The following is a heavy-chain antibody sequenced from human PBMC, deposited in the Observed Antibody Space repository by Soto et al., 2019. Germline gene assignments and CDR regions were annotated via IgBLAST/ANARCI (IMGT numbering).Heavy chain of an antibody. CDR1: GFTFSDYA. J-gene: IGHJ4*02. D-gene: IGHD6-19*01. V-gene: IGHV3-30*18. CDR2: VSNDGRNT. CDR3: AKGGRQWLVTSDFNY. Sequence: VQLVESRGGVVQPGRSLRLSCAASGFTFSDYAMHWVRQAPGKGLEWVAVVSNDGRNTHYADSVKGRFTISRDSSKSTVSLEMTSLRAEDTAVYYCAKGGRQWLVTSDFNYWGQGALGTVSS.